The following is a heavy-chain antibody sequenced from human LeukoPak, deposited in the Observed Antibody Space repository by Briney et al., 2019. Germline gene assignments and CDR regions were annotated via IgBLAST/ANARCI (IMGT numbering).Heavy chain of an antibody. D-gene: IGHD3-10*01. J-gene: IGHJ6*03. Sequence: GGSLRLSCAASGFTFSGSGMHWVRQAPGKGLEWVAFIRYNGSDKYYADSVKGRFTISRDNSKNTLYLQMNSLRAEDTAVYYCAKATITMVRGVIFYYYYYMDVWGKGTTVTISS. CDR2: IRYNGSDK. CDR1: GFTFSGSG. CDR3: AKATITMVRGVIFYYYYYMDV. V-gene: IGHV3-30*02.